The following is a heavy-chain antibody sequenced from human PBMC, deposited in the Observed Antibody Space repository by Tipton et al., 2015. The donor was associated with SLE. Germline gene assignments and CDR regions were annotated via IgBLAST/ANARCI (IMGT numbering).Heavy chain of an antibody. J-gene: IGHJ5*01. CDR3: AGSSSWFDY. CDR1: GGSFSGYY. Sequence: TLSLTCAVYGGSFSGYYWSWIRQPPGKGLEWIGEINHSGSTNYNPSLKSRVTIPVDTSKNQFSLKLSSVTAADTAVYYCAGSSSWFDYWGQGTLVTVSS. D-gene: IGHD6-13*01. CDR2: INHSGST. V-gene: IGHV4-34*01.